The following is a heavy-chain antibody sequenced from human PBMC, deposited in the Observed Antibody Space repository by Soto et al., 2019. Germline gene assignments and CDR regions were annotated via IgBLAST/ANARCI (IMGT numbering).Heavy chain of an antibody. Sequence: QVQLVQSGAEEKKPVASVKVSCKASGYTFTSYAMHWVRQAPGQRLEWMGWINAGNGNTKYSQKFQGRVTITRDTSASTAYMELSSLRSEDTAVYSCARSIVVVTALDYWGQGTLVTVSS. CDR3: ARSIVVVTALDY. CDR1: GYTFTSYA. V-gene: IGHV1-3*05. CDR2: INAGNGNT. D-gene: IGHD2-21*02. J-gene: IGHJ4*02.